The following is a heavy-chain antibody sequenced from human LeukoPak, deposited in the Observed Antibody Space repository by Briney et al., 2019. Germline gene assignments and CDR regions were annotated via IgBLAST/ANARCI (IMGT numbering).Heavy chain of an antibody. D-gene: IGHD6-13*01. CDR2: INPNSGGT. V-gene: IGHV1-2*04. J-gene: IGHJ4*02. CDR3: ARQRIAAAGTVFDY. Sequence: ASVKVSCKASGYTFTGYYMHWVRQAPGQGLEWMGWINPNSGGTNYAQKFQGWVTMTRDTSISTAYMELSRLRSDDTAVYYCARQRIAAAGTVFDYWGQGTLVTVSS. CDR1: GYTFTGYY.